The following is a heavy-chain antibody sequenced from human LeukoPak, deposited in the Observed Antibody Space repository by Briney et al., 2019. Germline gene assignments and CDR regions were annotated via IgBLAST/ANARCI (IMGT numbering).Heavy chain of an antibody. Sequence: SETLSLTCTVSGGSISSSSYYWGWIRQPPGKGLEWIGYIYYSGSTNYNPSLKSRVTISVDTSKNQFSLKLSSVTAADTAVYYCARGRGDYYDSSGYYPFFDYWGQGTLVTVSS. CDR1: GGSISSSSYY. CDR2: IYYSGST. V-gene: IGHV4-61*05. CDR3: ARGRGDYYDSSGYYPFFDY. D-gene: IGHD3-22*01. J-gene: IGHJ4*02.